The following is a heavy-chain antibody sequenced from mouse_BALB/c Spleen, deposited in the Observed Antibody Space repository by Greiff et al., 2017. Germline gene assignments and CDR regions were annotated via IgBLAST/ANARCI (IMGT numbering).Heavy chain of an antibody. J-gene: IGHJ2*01. CDR2: IYPSDSYT. V-gene: IGHV1-69*02. CDR3: TRGGTRDYFDY. D-gene: IGHD2-14*01. CDR1: GYTFTSYW. Sequence: QVQLQQSGAELVRPGASVKLSCKASGYTFTSYWINWVKQRPGQGLEWIGNIYPSDSYTNYNQKFKDKATLTVDKSSSTAYMQLSSPTSEDSAVYYCTRGGTRDYFDYWGQGTTLTVSS.